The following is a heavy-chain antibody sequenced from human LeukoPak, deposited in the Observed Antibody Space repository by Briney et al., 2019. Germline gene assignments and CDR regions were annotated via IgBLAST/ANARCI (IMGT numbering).Heavy chain of an antibody. D-gene: IGHD3-9*01. Sequence: PSETLSLTCTVSGGSISSSSYYWGWIRQPPGKGLEWIGSIYYSGSTYYNPSLKSRVTISVDTSKNQFSLKLSSVTAADTAVYYCARLNHDILTGLDYWGQGTLVTVS. J-gene: IGHJ4*02. CDR3: ARLNHDILTGLDY. CDR2: IYYSGST. CDR1: GGSISSSSYY. V-gene: IGHV4-39*01.